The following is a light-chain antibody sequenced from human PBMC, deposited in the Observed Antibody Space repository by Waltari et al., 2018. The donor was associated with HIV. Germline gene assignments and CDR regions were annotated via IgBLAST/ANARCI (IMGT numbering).Light chain of an antibody. CDR3: QVWDPTTDHMV. Sequence: SYVLTQPPSVSVAPGKTASITCGGNNIETKSVHWNQQKPGKAPVLVIYYDSDRPSGIPERFSGSNSGNTATLTITRVEAGDEADYFCQVWDPTTDHMVFGGGTKLTVL. CDR2: YDS. CDR1: NIETKS. J-gene: IGLJ3*02. V-gene: IGLV3-21*04.